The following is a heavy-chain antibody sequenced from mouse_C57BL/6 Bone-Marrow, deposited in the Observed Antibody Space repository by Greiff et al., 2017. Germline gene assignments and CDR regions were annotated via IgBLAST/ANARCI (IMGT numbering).Heavy chain of an antibody. CDR1: GFTFSDYG. D-gene: IGHD1-1*01. CDR3: AKASTVEAGSAMDY. V-gene: IGHV5-17*01. CDR2: ISSGSSTI. J-gene: IGHJ4*01. Sequence: EVQLVESGGGLVKPGGSLKLSCAASGFTFSDYGMHWVRQAPEQGLEWVAYISSGSSTIYYADTVKGRFTISRDNAKNTLFLQMTSLRSEDTAMYYCAKASTVEAGSAMDYWGQGTSVTVSS.